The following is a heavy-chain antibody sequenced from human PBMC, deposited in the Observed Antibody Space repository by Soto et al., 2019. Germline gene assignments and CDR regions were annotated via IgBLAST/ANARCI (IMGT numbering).Heavy chain of an antibody. CDR1: GGSFSGYY. CDR3: AGTDLSGETAYYYYYGMDV. J-gene: IGHJ6*02. V-gene: IGHV4-34*01. Sequence: XGTLSLTSAVYGGSFSGYYWSWIRQPPGKGLEWIGEINHSGSTNYNPSLKSRVTISVDTSKNQFSLKLSSVTAADTAVYYCAGTDLSGETAYYYYYGMDVWGQGTTVTVPS. D-gene: IGHD3-10*01. CDR2: INHSGST.